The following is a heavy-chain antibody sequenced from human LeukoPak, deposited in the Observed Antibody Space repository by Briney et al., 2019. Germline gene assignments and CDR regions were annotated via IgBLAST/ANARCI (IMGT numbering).Heavy chain of an antibody. J-gene: IGHJ5*02. CDR1: GGSVSSGSYY. Sequence: PSETLSLTCTVSGGSVSSGSYYWSWIRQPPGKGLEWIGYIYYSGSTNYNPSLKSRVTISVDTSKNQFSLKLSSVTAADTAVYYCARVGVVVTARWFDPWGQRTLVTVSS. CDR2: IYYSGST. V-gene: IGHV4-61*01. CDR3: ARVGVVVTARWFDP. D-gene: IGHD2-21*02.